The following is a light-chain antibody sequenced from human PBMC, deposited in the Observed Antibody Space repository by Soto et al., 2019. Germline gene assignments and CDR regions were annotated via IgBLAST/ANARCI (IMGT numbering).Light chain of an antibody. CDR1: QTISSW. Sequence: DIQMTQSPSTLSGSVGDRVTITCRASQTISSWLAWYQQKPGKAPTLLIYDASSLESGVPSRFSGSGSGTEFTLTISSLQPDDFATYYCQQYNSYSGTFGQGTKV. CDR2: DAS. V-gene: IGKV1-5*01. J-gene: IGKJ1*01. CDR3: QQYNSYSGT.